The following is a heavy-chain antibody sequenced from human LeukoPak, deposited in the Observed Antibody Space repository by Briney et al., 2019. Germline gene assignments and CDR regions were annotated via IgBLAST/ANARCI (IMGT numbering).Heavy chain of an antibody. Sequence: PGGSLRLSCAASGFTVSSNDMSWVRQAPGKGLEWVSVIYAGDTTSYADSVKGRFTISRDNSKNTLYLQMNSLRAEDTAVYYCAGGPRGFDPWGQGTLVTVSS. CDR1: GFTVSSND. J-gene: IGHJ5*02. CDR3: AGGPRGFDP. CDR2: IYAGDTT. V-gene: IGHV3-53*01.